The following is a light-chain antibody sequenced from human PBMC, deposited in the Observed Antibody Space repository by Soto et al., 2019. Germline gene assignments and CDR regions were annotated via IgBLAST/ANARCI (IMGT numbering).Light chain of an antibody. J-gene: IGLJ1*01. CDR3: QSYDSSLSAYV. CDR2: DNR. Sequence: QSVLTQPPSVSGAPGQSDTISCTGSSSNIGAGYDVHWYQQLPGTAPKLLIYDNRNRPSGVPDRFSGSKSGTSASLAITGLQAEDEADYYCQSYDSSLSAYVFGTGTKVTVL. V-gene: IGLV1-40*01. CDR1: SSNIGAGYD.